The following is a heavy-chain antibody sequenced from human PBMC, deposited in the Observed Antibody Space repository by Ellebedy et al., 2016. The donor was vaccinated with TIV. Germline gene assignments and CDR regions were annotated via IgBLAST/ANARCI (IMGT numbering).Heavy chain of an antibody. V-gene: IGHV3-23*01. CDR2: ISGSGGST. Sequence: GGSLRLXXAASGFTFSSYAMSWVRQAPGKGLEWVSAISGSGGSTYYADSVKGRFTISRDNSKNTLYLQMNSLRAEDTAVYYCARIRERFLEWLHAFDIWGQGTMVTVSS. J-gene: IGHJ3*02. CDR3: ARIRERFLEWLHAFDI. D-gene: IGHD3-3*01. CDR1: GFTFSSYA.